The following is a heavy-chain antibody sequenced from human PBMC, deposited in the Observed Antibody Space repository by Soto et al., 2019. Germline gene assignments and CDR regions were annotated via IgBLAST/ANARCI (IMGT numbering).Heavy chain of an antibody. D-gene: IGHD3-10*01. CDR1: GGSFSGYY. J-gene: IGHJ4*02. CDR2: INHSGST. CDR3: ARGRVRGSHFDY. Sequence: SETLSLTCAVYGGSFSGYYWSWIRQPPGKGLEWIGEINHSGSTNYNPSLKSRVTISVDTSKNQFSLKLSSVTAADTAVYYCARGRVRGSHFDYWGQGTPVTV. V-gene: IGHV4-34*01.